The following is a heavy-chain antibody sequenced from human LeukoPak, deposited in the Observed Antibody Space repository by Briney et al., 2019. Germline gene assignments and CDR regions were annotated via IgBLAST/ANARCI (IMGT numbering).Heavy chain of an antibody. D-gene: IGHD3-16*01. J-gene: IGHJ5*02. CDR3: ARDRMRVGFGGFDP. Sequence: SETLSLTCTVSGDSISSSNYYWGWIRQPPGKGLEWIGCIYYSGTTFYSPSLRSRVTISVDTSKTHFSLKLTSVTAADTAVYYCARDRMRVGFGGFDPWGQGTLVTVSS. CDR1: GDSISSSNYY. V-gene: IGHV4-39*02. CDR2: IYYSGTT.